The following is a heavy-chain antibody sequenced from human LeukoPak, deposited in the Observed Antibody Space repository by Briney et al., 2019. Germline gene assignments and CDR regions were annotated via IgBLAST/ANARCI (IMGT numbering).Heavy chain of an antibody. J-gene: IGHJ3*02. CDR3: ARTDTAMATDAFDI. CDR1: GYTFTGYY. D-gene: IGHD5-18*01. CDR2: ISPNSGGT. V-gene: IGHV1-2*02. Sequence: WASVKVSCKASGYTFTGYYMHWVRQAPGQGLEWMGWISPNSGGTNYAQKFQGRVTMTRDTSISTAYMELSRLRSDDTAVYYCARTDTAMATDAFDIWGQGTMVTVSS.